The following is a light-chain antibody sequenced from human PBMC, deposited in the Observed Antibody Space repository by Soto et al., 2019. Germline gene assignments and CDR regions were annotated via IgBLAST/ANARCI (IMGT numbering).Light chain of an antibody. J-gene: IGLJ2*01. CDR3: AAWDDSLNGQVV. CDR2: SNY. CDR1: SSNIGSNT. Sequence: QPVLTQPPSASGTPGQRVTISCSGTSSNIGSNTVSWYQQVPGTAPKLLIYSNYQRPSGVPDRFSGSKSGTSASLAISGLQSEDEAAYYCAAWDDSLNGQVVFGGGTKVTVL. V-gene: IGLV1-44*01.